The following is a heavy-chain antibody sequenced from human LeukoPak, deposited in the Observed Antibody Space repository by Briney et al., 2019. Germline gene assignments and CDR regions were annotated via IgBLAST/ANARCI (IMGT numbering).Heavy chain of an antibody. Sequence: GGSLRLSCSASGFTFSRHGMHWVRQAPGKGLEWVAVIWYDATNKYYADSVNGRFTVSRDNSKNTMYLQMNSLRAEDTAVYYCARGSGYVVRGDARDVWGQGTTVTVS. V-gene: IGHV3-33*01. CDR3: ARGSGYVVRGDARDV. CDR2: IWYDATNK. CDR1: GFTFSRHG. J-gene: IGHJ6*02. D-gene: IGHD3-22*01.